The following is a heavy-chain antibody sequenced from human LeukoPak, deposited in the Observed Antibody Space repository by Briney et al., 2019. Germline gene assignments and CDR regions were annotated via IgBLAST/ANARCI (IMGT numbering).Heavy chain of an antibody. CDR2: IYYSGST. CDR1: GGSISSGGYY. J-gene: IGHJ4*02. D-gene: IGHD6-13*01. V-gene: IGHV4-31*03. Sequence: SETLSLTCTVSGGSISSGGYYWSWIRQHPGKGLEWIGYIYYSGSTYYNPSLKSRVTISVDTSKNQFSLKLSSVTAADTAVYYCARAVPARIAAAGPFDYWGQGTLVTVSS. CDR3: ARAVPARIAAAGPFDY.